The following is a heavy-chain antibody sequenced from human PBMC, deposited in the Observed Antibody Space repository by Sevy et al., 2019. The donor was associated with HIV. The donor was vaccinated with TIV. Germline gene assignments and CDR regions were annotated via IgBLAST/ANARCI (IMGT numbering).Heavy chain of an antibody. V-gene: IGHV1-18*01. Sequence: ASVKVSCKASGYTFTSYGISWVRQAPGQGLEWMGWISAYNGNTNYAQKPQGRVTMTTDTSTSTAYMELRSLRSDDTAVYYCARVTPYYDSSEFDYWGQGTLVTVSS. CDR1: GYTFTSYG. CDR2: ISAYNGNT. J-gene: IGHJ4*02. CDR3: ARVTPYYDSSEFDY. D-gene: IGHD3-22*01.